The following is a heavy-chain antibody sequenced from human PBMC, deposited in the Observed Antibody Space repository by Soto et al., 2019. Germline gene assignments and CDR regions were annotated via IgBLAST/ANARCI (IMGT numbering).Heavy chain of an antibody. J-gene: IGHJ3*02. Sequence: QVQLQESGPGLARPSGTLSLTCAVSRGSISGSYWWSWVRQPPGKGLEWIGEIFHGGSTNYNPSLKSRVTLSVDKSKNQFSLTLSSVTAADTAVYYCARKIGAFDIWGQGTMVTVSS. CDR1: RGSISGSYW. V-gene: IGHV4-4*02. CDR2: IFHGGST. CDR3: ARKIGAFDI. D-gene: IGHD3-22*01.